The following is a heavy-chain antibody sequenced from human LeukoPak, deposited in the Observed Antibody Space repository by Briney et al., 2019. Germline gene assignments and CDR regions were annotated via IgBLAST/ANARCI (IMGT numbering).Heavy chain of an antibody. V-gene: IGHV4-59*01. J-gene: IGHJ3*01. CDR3: ARVFRSYGSGSYRGWAFDV. CDR1: GGSISSYY. D-gene: IGHD3-10*01. CDR2: IYYSGST. Sequence: SETLSLTCTVSGGSISSYYWSWIRQPPGKGLEWIGYIYYSGSTNYNPSLKSRVTISVDTSKNQFSLKLSSVTAADTAVYYCARVFRSYGSGSYRGWAFDVWGQGTMVTVSS.